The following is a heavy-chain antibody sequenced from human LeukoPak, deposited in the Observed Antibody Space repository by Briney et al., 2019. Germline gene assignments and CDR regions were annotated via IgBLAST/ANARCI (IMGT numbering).Heavy chain of an antibody. Sequence: GGSLRLSCAASGFTFSSYAMHWVRQAPGKGLEWGAVISYDGSNKNYAESVKGRFTISRDNSKNTLYLQMNSLRAEDTAVYYCARGNNPRTAAAGHLHFDYWGQGTLVTVSS. D-gene: IGHD6-13*01. CDR2: ISYDGSNK. CDR3: ARGNNPRTAAAGHLHFDY. V-gene: IGHV3-30-3*01. CDR1: GFTFSSYA. J-gene: IGHJ4*02.